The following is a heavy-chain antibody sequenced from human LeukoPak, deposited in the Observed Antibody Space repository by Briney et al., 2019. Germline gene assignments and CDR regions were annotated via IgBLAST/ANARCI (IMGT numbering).Heavy chain of an antibody. V-gene: IGHV4-34*01. CDR3: AREPITMVRGVTWSYGSPFDY. D-gene: IGHD3-10*01. Sequence: SETLSLTCAVYGGSLSGYYWSWIRQPPGKGLEWIGEINHSGSTNYNPSLKSRVTISVDTSKNQFSLKLRSVTAADTAVYYCAREPITMVRGVTWSYGSPFDYWGQGTLVTVSS. J-gene: IGHJ4*02. CDR2: INHSGST. CDR1: GGSLSGYY.